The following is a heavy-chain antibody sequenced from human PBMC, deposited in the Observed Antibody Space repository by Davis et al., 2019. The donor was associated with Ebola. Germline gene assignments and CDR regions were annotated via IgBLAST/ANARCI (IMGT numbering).Heavy chain of an antibody. D-gene: IGHD4-11*01. CDR1: GYTFTSYG. Sequence: ASVKVSCKASGYTFTSYGIHWVRQATGQGLEWMGWMNPNSGNTGYAQKFQGRVTMTRNTSISTAYMELSSLRSEDTAVYYCARVKSNYENNWFDPWGQGTLVTVSS. CDR2: MNPNSGNT. CDR3: ARVKSNYENNWFDP. V-gene: IGHV1-8*02. J-gene: IGHJ5*02.